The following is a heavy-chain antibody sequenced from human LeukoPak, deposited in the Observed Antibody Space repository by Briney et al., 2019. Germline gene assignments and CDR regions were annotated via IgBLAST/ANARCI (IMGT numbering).Heavy chain of an antibody. CDR1: GYMFTNYG. V-gene: IGHV1-18*01. CDR3: ARDLSLGRHDYGEPFDY. J-gene: IGHJ4*02. CDR2: ISGYNGNT. D-gene: IGHD4-17*01. Sequence: ASVKVSCKXSGYMFTNYGISWVQKAPRQGPEWMGRISGYNGNTNYLQKFQGRVTMTTDTSTSTAYMELRSLRSDDTAFYYCARDLSLGRHDYGEPFDYWGQGTLVTVSS.